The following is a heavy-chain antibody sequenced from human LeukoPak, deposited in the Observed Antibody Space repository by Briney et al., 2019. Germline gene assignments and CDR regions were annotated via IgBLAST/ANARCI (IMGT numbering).Heavy chain of an antibody. D-gene: IGHD3-10*01. Sequence: PGGSLRLSCAASGFTFSNYGMHWVRQAPGKGLEWVAFIRYDGNTKYYTDSVKGRFTISRDNSKNTLYLQMNSLRAEDTAVYYCAKDVRFGELLSSNDYWGQGTLVTVSS. V-gene: IGHV3-30*02. CDR3: AKDVRFGELLSSNDY. J-gene: IGHJ4*02. CDR1: GFTFSNYG. CDR2: IRYDGNTK.